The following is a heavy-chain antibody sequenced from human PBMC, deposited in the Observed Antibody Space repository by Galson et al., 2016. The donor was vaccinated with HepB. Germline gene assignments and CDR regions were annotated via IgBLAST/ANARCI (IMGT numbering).Heavy chain of an antibody. CDR1: GGSISSSNW. CDR2: IYHSGST. J-gene: IGHJ1*01. D-gene: IGHD5-12*01. CDR3: ARVGRYSDYVDPLFQH. Sequence: SETLSLTCAVSGGSISSSNWWSWVRQPPGKGLEWIGEIYHSGSTNYNPSLKSRVTISVDKSKKQFSLRLRSVTAADTAVYYCARVGRYSDYVDPLFQHWGQGTLVTVSS. V-gene: IGHV4-4*02.